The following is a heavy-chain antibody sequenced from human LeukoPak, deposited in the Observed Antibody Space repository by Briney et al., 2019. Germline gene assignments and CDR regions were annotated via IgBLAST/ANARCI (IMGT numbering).Heavy chain of an antibody. CDR1: GGSLSTYF. J-gene: IGHJ3*01. Sequence: SETLSLTCTVSGGSLSTYFWSWVRQPAGKGLECIGRIHVSGRADSNPSLKSRVTMSVHTSRSQFSLNLNSVTAADTAVYYCAKGAVMTASYSFDVWGQGTVVTVSS. D-gene: IGHD2-21*02. CDR2: IHVSGRA. V-gene: IGHV4-4*07. CDR3: AKGAVMTASYSFDV.